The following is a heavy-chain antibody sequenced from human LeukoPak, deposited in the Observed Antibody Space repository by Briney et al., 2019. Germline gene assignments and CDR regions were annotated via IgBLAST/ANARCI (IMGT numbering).Heavy chain of an antibody. V-gene: IGHV4-4*07. J-gene: IGHJ5*02. CDR2: IYTSGST. D-gene: IGHD3-16*01. CDR1: GGSISSYY. CDR3: ARPPSYGGVVPNWFDP. Sequence: SETLSLTCTVSGGSISSYYWSWIRQPAGKGLEWIGRIYTSGSTNYNPSLKSRVTMSVDTSKNQLSLKLSSVTAADTALYHCARPPSYGGVVPNWFDPWGQGTRVTVPS.